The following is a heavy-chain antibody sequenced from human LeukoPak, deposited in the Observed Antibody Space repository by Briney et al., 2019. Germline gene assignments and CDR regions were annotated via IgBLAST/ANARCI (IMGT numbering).Heavy chain of an antibody. D-gene: IGHD6-13*01. CDR2: ISNSGAGT. CDR3: TRNSIAAAGSSPYYFDY. CDR1: GFPFSSFA. V-gene: IGHV3-23*01. J-gene: IGHJ4*02. Sequence: GGSLRLSCAASGFPFSSFAMSWVRLAPGQGLEWVSTISNSGAGTYYADSVKGRFTISRDNSKNTLYMELNSLKTEDTAVYYCTRNSIAAAGSSPYYFDYWGQGTLVTVSS.